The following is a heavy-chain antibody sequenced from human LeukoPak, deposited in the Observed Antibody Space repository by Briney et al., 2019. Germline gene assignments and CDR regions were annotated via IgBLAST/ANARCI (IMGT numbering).Heavy chain of an antibody. CDR1: GGSISSYY. V-gene: IGHV4-59*01. D-gene: IGHD2/OR15-2a*01. CDR3: AREGNTNYFDY. Sequence: KPSETLSLTCTVSGGSISSYYWSWIRQPPGKGLEWIGYIYYSGSTNYNPSLKSRVTISVDTSKNQFSLKLSSVTAADTAVYYCAREGNTNYFDYWGQGTLVTVSS. CDR2: IYYSGST. J-gene: IGHJ4*02.